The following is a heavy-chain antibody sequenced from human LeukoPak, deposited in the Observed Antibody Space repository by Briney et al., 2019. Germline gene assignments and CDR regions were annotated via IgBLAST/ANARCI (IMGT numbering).Heavy chain of an antibody. CDR3: ARLGADYYYYYMDV. V-gene: IGHV3-7*01. J-gene: IGHJ6*03. CDR2: IKEDGNEK. D-gene: IGHD3-16*01. Sequence: GGSLRLSCAASEFTFSRYWMSWVRQAPGKGLEWVANIKEDGNEKYCVDSVKGRFTISRDNARKSLYLQMNSLRAEDTAVYYCARLGADYYYYYMDVWGKGPAHSVSS. CDR1: EFTFSRYW.